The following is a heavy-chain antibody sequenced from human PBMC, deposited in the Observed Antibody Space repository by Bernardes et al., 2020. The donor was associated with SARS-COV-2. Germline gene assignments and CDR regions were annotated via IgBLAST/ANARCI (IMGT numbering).Heavy chain of an antibody. V-gene: IGHV4-34*01. Sequence: SETLSLTCAVYGGSFSGYYWSWIRQPPGKGLEWIGEINHSGSTNYNPSLKSRVTISVDTSKNQFSLKLSSVTAADTAVYYCARGQVKYQLLSSIYMVVWGKGTTVTVYS. CDR2: INHSGST. CDR3: ARGQVKYQLLSSIYMVV. J-gene: IGHJ6*03. D-gene: IGHD2-2*01. CDR1: GGSFSGYY.